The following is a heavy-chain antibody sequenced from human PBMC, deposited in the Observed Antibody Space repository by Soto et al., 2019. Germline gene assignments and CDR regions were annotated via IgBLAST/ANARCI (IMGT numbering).Heavy chain of an antibody. Sequence: LRLSCVGSGFIFSNNGIHWVRQTPGKGLEWVAFMSYDGSDTFYADSVKGRFTISRDNSKNTLFLHMSNLRAEDTAMYYCTIVRVADSALGHWGQGTLVTLYS. D-gene: IGHD3-10*02. V-gene: IGHV3-30*03. J-gene: IGHJ4*02. CDR2: MSYDGSDT. CDR3: TIVRVADSALGH. CDR1: GFIFSNNG.